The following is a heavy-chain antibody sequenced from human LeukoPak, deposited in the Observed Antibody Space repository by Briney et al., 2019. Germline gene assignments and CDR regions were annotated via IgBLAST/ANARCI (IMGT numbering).Heavy chain of an antibody. J-gene: IGHJ4*02. CDR2: INQDGSEK. V-gene: IGHV3-7*01. D-gene: IGHD6-19*01. CDR1: GFTFIRYW. CDR3: ARGRSSVDY. Sequence: GGSLRLSCEVSGFTFIRYWMSWVRQAPGKGLEWVANINQDGSEKYYVDSVKGRFTMSRDNAKNLLYLQMNSLRAEDRAVYYCARGRSSVDYWGQGTLVTVSS.